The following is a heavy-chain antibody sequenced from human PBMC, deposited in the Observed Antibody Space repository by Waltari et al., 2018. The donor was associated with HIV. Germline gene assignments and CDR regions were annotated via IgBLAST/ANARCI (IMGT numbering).Heavy chain of an antibody. D-gene: IGHD3-9*01. J-gene: IGHJ4*02. CDR2: INHSGST. V-gene: IGHV4-34*01. Sequence: QVQLQQWGAGRLKPSETLSLTCAVYGGAFSGYYRSGIRQPPGKGLEWIGEINHSGSTNYNPSLKSRVTISVDTSKNQFSLKLSSVTAADTAVYYCARGPYDILTGYDYWGQGTLVTVSS. CDR1: GGAFSGYY. CDR3: ARGPYDILTGYDY.